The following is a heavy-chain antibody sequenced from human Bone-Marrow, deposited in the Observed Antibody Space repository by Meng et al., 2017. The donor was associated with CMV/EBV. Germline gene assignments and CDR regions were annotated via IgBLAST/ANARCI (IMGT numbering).Heavy chain of an antibody. CDR2: INHSGST. CDR3: ARSPDYVWGSYGTNYFDY. Sequence: GSLRLSCPPYGGAFGGYSWSWIRQPPGKGLEWIGEINHSGSTNYNTSLKSRVTISVDTSKNQFTLKLSSVTAADTAVYYCARSPDYVWGSYGTNYFDYWGQGTLVTVSS. CDR1: GGAFGGYS. J-gene: IGHJ4*02. V-gene: IGHV4-34*01. D-gene: IGHD3-16*01.